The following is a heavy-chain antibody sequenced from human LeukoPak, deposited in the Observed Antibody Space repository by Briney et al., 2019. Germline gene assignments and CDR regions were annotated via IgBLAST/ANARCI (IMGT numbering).Heavy chain of an antibody. Sequence: ASVKVSCKASGYTFTSYGISWVRQAPGQGLEWMGWISAYNGNTNYAQKLQGRVTMTTDTSTSTAYMELRSLRSDDTAMYYCARVVVQPVAATIDYWGQGTLVTVSS. J-gene: IGHJ4*02. CDR3: ARVVVQPVAATIDY. D-gene: IGHD6-19*01. CDR1: GYTFTSYG. V-gene: IGHV1-18*01. CDR2: ISAYNGNT.